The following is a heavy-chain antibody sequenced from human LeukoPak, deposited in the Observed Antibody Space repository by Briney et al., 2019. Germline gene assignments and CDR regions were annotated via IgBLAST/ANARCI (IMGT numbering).Heavy chain of an antibody. V-gene: IGHV1-2*02. CDR1: GYTFTGYY. J-gene: IGHJ4*02. D-gene: IGHD6-13*01. CDR2: INPNSGGT. CDR3: ARGIAAAGTGVGY. Sequence: GASVKVSCKASGYTFTGYYMHWVRQAPGQGLEWMGWINPNSGGTNYAQKFQGRVTMTRDTSNSTAYMELSRLRSDDTAVYYCARGIAAAGTGVGYWGQGTLVTVSS.